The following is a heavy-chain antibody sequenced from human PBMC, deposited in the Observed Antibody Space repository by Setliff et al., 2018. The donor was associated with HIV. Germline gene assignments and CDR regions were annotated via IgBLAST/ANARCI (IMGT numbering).Heavy chain of an antibody. CDR1: DDSFSNYD. D-gene: IGHD2-15*01. CDR3: ARLGRAIDDGGSSLRLDF. Sequence: PSETLSLTCVVSDDSFSNYDCTWIRQPPGKALEWIGYISSSGTTNYNPSLRSRVTISIETSNTRFSLWLRSVTAADTATYFCARLGRAIDDGGSSLRLDFWGQGMLVTVSS. J-gene: IGHJ4*02. V-gene: IGHV4-4*09. CDR2: ISSSGTT.